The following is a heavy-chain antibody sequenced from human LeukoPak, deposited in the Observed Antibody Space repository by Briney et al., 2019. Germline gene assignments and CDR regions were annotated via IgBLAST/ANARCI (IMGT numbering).Heavy chain of an antibody. J-gene: IGHJ4*02. CDR3: ARTYYDFWSGYYYY. D-gene: IGHD3-3*01. CDR1: GGTFSSYA. CDR2: IIPIFGTA. V-gene: IGHV1-69*05. Sequence: ASVTVSCKASGGTFSSYAISWVRQAPGQGREWMGGIIPIFGTANYAQKLQGRVTMTTDTSTSTAYMELRSLRSVDTAVYYCARTYYDFWSGYYYYGGQGTLVTVSS.